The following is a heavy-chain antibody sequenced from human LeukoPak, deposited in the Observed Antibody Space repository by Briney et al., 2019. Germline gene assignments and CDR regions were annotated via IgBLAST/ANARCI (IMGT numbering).Heavy chain of an antibody. Sequence: GGSLRLSCVGSGFTFSDAWMSWVRQAPGKGLEWVGRIKSKSDGGTIDYAAPVKGRFTISRDDSRNTLYLQMNSLKTEDTAVYYCTTRRQDGWWGQGTLVSVS. CDR3: TTRRQDGW. V-gene: IGHV3-15*01. D-gene: IGHD2-15*01. CDR2: IKSKSDGGTI. CDR1: GFTFSDAW. J-gene: IGHJ4*02.